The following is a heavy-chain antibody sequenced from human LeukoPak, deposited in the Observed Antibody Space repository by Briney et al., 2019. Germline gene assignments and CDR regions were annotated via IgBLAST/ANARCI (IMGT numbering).Heavy chain of an antibody. J-gene: IGHJ2*01. CDR1: GFTFSSYG. CDR3: AKGGDLSYWYFDL. V-gene: IGHV3-30*18. CDR2: ISYDGSNK. D-gene: IGHD2-21*02. Sequence: GRSLRLSCAASGFTFSSYGMHWVRQAPGKGLEWVAVISYDGSNKYYADSVKGRFTISRDNSKNTLYLQMNSLRAEDTAIYYCAKGGDLSYWYFDLWGRGTLVTVSS.